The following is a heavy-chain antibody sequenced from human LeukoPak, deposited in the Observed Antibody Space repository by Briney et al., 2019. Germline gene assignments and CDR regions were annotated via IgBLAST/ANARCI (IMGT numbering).Heavy chain of an antibody. CDR3: ARTDAHSYGYFFDY. CDR1: GGSISSSSYY. V-gene: IGHV4-39*01. CDR2: IYYSGST. J-gene: IGHJ4*02. Sequence: PSETLSLTCAVSGGSISSSSYYWGWIRQPPGKGLEWIGSIYYSGSTYYNPSLKSRVTISVDTSKNQFSLKLSSVTAADTAVYYCARTDAHSYGYFFDYWGQGTLVTVSS. D-gene: IGHD5-18*01.